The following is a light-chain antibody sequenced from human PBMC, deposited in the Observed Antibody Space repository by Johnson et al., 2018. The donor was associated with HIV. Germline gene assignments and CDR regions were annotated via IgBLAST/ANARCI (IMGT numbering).Light chain of an antibody. J-gene: IGLJ1*01. CDR1: DSNIGNNY. V-gene: IGLV1-51*01. CDR2: DND. CDR3: GTWDSSLSAYV. Sequence: HSVLTQPPSVSAAPGQKVTISCFGSDSNIGNNYVSWYQQLPGTAPKLLIYDNDKRPSGIPDRFSGSKSGTSATLGITGLQTGDEADYYCGTWDSSLSAYVFGTWTKVTVL.